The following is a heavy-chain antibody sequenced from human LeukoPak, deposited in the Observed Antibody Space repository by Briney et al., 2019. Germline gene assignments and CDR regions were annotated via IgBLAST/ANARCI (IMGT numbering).Heavy chain of an antibody. CDR3: ARHSGEGYCGGDCFYFDY. V-gene: IGHV4-59*01. CDR1: GGSISSYY. Sequence: SETLSLTCTVSGGSISSYYWSWLRQPPGKGLEWIGYIYYSGSTNYNPSLKSRVTISVDTSKNQFSLKLSSVTAADTAVYYCARHSGEGYCGGDCFYFDYWGQGTLVTVSS. J-gene: IGHJ4*02. D-gene: IGHD2-21*02. CDR2: IYYSGST.